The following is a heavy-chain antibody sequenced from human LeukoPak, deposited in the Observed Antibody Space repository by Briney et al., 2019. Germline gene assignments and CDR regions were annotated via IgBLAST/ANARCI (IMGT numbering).Heavy chain of an antibody. V-gene: IGHV4-38-2*01. Sequence: KPSETLSLTCAVSGYSISSGYYWGWIRQPPGKGLEWIGSIYHSGSTYYNPSLKSRVTISLDTSKNPFSLKLSSVTSPDPAVYYCGSGEELVVGTSGWGQGTMVTVYS. CDR1: GYSISSGYY. J-gene: IGHJ3*01. CDR2: IYHSGST. D-gene: IGHD3-22*01. CDR3: GSGEELVVGTSG.